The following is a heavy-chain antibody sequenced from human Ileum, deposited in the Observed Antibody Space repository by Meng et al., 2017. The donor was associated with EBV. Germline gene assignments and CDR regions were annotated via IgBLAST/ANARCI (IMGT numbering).Heavy chain of an antibody. V-gene: IGHV4-4*02. J-gene: IGHJ4*02. Sequence: QVQLQESGPGLGNPSGTLSLTCAVSGGSISVINWWSWVRQSPEKGLEWIGEMSDSGITHYNPSLKSRVTISADKSNNQFSLKLTSVTSADTAVYFCAKNGEKYFEYWGQGTLVTASS. CDR1: GGSISVINW. CDR3: AKNGEKYFEY. CDR2: MSDSGIT.